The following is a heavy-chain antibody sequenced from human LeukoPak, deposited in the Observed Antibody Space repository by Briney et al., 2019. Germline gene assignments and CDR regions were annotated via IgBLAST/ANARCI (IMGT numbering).Heavy chain of an antibody. J-gene: IGHJ5*02. Sequence: SETLSLTCAVYGGSFSGYYWSWIRQPPGKGLEWIGEINHSGSTNYNPSLKSRVTISVDTSKNQFSLKLSSVTAADTAVYYCARGYPKDWFDPWGQGPLVTVSS. CDR3: ARGYPKDWFDP. D-gene: IGHD2-2*01. V-gene: IGHV4-34*01. CDR1: GGSFSGYY. CDR2: INHSGST.